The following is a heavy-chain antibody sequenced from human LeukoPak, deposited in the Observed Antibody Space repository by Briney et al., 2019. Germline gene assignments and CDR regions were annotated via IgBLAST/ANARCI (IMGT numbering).Heavy chain of an antibody. CDR2: IHYSGST. D-gene: IGHD3-22*01. CDR1: GDPISSSDEY. Sequence: SETLSLTCTVSGDPISSSDEYWGWIRQPPGKGMEYIGSIHYSGSTYYNPSLKGRVSISVDTSNNHFSLRLSPVTAADTAVYYCARHRGGYPFEYWGQGTLVTVSS. V-gene: IGHV4-39*01. J-gene: IGHJ4*02. CDR3: ARHRGGYPFEY.